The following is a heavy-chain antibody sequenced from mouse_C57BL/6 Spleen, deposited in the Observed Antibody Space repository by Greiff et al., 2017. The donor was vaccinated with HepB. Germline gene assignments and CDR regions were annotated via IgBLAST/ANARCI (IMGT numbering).Heavy chain of an antibody. D-gene: IGHD2-3*01. J-gene: IGHJ4*01. CDR3: AKCGYYRYYAMDY. CDR1: GYAFSSYW. Sequence: QVQLKESGAELVKPGASVKISCKASGYAFSSYWMNWVKQRPGKGLEWIGQIYPGDGDTNYNGKFKGKATLTADKSSSTAYMQLSSLTSEDSAVYFCAKCGYYRYYAMDYWGQGTAVTVSS. CDR2: IYPGDGDT. V-gene: IGHV1-80*01.